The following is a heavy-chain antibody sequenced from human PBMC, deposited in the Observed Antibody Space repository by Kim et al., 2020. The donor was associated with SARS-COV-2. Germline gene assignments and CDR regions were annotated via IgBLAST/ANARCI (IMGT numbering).Heavy chain of an antibody. D-gene: IGHD3-9*01. CDR2: IYYSGST. J-gene: IGHJ4*02. V-gene: IGHV4-39*07. CDR1: GGSISSSSYY. CDR3: ARDHYDILTGALIDY. Sequence: SETLSLTCTVSGGSISSSSYYWGWIRQPPGKGLEWIGSIYYSGSTYYNPSLKSRVTISVDTSKNQFSLKLSSVTAADTAVYYCARDHYDILTGALIDYWGQGTLVTVSS.